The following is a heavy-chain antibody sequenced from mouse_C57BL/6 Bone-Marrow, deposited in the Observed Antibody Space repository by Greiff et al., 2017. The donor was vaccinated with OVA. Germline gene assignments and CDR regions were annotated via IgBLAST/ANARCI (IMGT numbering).Heavy chain of an antibody. D-gene: IGHD2-3*01. CDR1: GYTFTSYW. V-gene: IGHV1-69*01. Sequence: VQLQQPGAELVMPGASVKLSCKASGYTFTSYWMHWVKQRPGQGLEWIGEIDPSDSYPNYNQKFKGKSTLTVDKSSSTAYMQLSSLTSEDSAVYYCARDGYYLSWFAYWGQGTLVTVSA. CDR2: IDPSDSYP. CDR3: ARDGYYLSWFAY. J-gene: IGHJ3*01.